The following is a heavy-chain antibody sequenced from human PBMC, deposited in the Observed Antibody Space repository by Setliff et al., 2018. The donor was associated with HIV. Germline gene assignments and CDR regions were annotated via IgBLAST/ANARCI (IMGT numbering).Heavy chain of an antibody. CDR2: VTPILHTT. V-gene: IGHV1-69*10. J-gene: IGHJ4*02. Sequence: SVKVSCKSSGDTFSTYVFTWVRQAPGQGLEWMGGVTPILHTTNYAQKFQGRVTITADISTRTVYMELSSLTSEDTAIYYCARDHQTMLWLDYWGQGTLVTGSS. D-gene: IGHD2-21*01. CDR3: ARDHQTMLWLDY. CDR1: GDTFSTYV.